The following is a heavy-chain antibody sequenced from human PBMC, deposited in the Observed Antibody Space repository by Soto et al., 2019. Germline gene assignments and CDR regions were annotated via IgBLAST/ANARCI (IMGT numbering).Heavy chain of an antibody. CDR2: ISGSGGST. D-gene: IGHD2-2*01. J-gene: IGHJ6*03. V-gene: IGHV3-23*01. CDR3: AKSSGYCSSTSCYYYMDV. Sequence: GGSLRLSCAASGFTFSSYAMSWVRQAPGKGLEWVSAISGSGGSTYYADSVKGRFTISRDNSKNTLYLQMTSLRAEDTAVYYCAKSSGYCSSTSCYYYMDVWGKGTTVTVSS. CDR1: GFTFSSYA.